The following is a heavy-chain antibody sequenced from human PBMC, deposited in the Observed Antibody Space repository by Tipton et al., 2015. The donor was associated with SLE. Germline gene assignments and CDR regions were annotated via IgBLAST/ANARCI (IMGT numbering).Heavy chain of an antibody. J-gene: IGHJ4*02. V-gene: IGHV4-34*01. CDR2: ISHSGST. Sequence: TLSLTCAVYGGSFSGYYWSWIRQPPGKGLEWIGEISHSGSTNYNPSLRSQVTMSMDTSKNQFSLRLSSVTAADTAVYYCARDITSSGVSDHWGQGTLVTVSS. CDR1: GGSFSGYY. D-gene: IGHD6-19*01. CDR3: ARDITSSGVSDH.